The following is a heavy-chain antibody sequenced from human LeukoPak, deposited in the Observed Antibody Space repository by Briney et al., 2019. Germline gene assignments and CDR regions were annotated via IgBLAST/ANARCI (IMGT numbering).Heavy chain of an antibody. V-gene: IGHV3-48*04. J-gene: IGHJ4*02. D-gene: IGHD1-14*01. CDR1: GFTVSRNY. Sequence: GGSLRLSRAVSGFTVSRNYMNWVRQAPGEGLEWVSFISGSSNTIYYADSVRGRFTISRDNAKKSVYLQMNSLRAEDTAVYFCARGLLVVGSKKGNPGNYWGPGTLVAVSS. CDR2: ISGSSNTI. CDR3: ARGLLVVGSKKGNPGNY.